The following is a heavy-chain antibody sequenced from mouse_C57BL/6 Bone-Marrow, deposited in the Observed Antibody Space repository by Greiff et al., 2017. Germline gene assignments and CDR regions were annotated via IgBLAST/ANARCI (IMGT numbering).Heavy chain of an antibody. CDR3: TRGYYYAGFAY. D-gene: IGHD1-1*01. CDR1: GFTFSSYA. J-gene: IGHJ3*01. V-gene: IGHV5-9-1*02. Sequence: EVQVVESGEGLVKPGGSLKLSCAASGFTFSSYAMSWVRQTPEKRLEWVAYISSGGDYIYYADTVKGRFTISRDNARNTLYLQMSSLKSEDTAMYYCTRGYYYAGFAYWGQGTLVTVSA. CDR2: ISSGGDYI.